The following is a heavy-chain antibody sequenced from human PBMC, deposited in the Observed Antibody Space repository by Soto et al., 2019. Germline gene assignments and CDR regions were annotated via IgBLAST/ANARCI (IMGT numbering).Heavy chain of an antibody. CDR1: GGSVSSGSYY. Sequence: SETLSLTCTVSGGSVSSGSYYWSWIRQPPGKGLEWIGYIYYSGSTNYNPSLKSRVTISVDTSKNQFSLKLSSVTAADTAVYYCARSGSYLDYWGQGTLVTV. D-gene: IGHD1-26*01. CDR2: IYYSGST. V-gene: IGHV4-61*01. CDR3: ARSGSYLDY. J-gene: IGHJ4*02.